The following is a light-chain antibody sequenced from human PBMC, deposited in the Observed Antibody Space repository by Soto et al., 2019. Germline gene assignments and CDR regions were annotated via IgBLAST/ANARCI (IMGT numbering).Light chain of an antibody. CDR1: QSVNSN. CDR3: QQRSNWPA. J-gene: IGKJ4*01. V-gene: IGKV3-11*01. CDR2: DAS. Sequence: EIALTQSPATLSLSPGESATLSCRASQSVNSNLAWYQQKPGQAPRLLIYDASRRATGIPARFSGTGSGTDFTLTISSLEPEDVAVYYCQQRSNWPAVGGGTKVEIK.